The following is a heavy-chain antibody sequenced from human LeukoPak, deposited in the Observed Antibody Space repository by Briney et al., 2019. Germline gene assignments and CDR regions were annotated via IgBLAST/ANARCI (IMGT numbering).Heavy chain of an antibody. CDR1: GGSTSGFC. V-gene: IGHV4-59*08. J-gene: IGHJ4*02. D-gene: IGHD6-19*01. Sequence: SETLSLTCSVSGGSTSGFCWRWIRQPPGEGLEWTGYIYYSGSTNYNPSLKSRVTISVDTSKNQFSLKLSSVTAADTAIYYCARAVSGRFDYWGQGTLVTVSS. CDR3: ARAVSGRFDY. CDR2: IYYSGST.